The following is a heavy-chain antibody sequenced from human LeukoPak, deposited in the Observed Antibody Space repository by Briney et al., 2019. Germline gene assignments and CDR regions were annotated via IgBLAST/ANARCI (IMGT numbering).Heavy chain of an antibody. CDR1: GFTFSSYS. V-gene: IGHV3-15*01. J-gene: IGHJ4*02. Sequence: KSGGSLRLSCAASGFTFSSYSMNWVRQAPGKGLEWVGLIKSKIDGGTRDYPAPVKGRFTISRDDSKNTVYLQMGSLKTEDTAVYYCTTIAYCRSTSCYGFDNWGQGTLVTVSS. D-gene: IGHD2-2*01. CDR3: TTIAYCRSTSCYGFDN. CDR2: IKSKIDGGTR.